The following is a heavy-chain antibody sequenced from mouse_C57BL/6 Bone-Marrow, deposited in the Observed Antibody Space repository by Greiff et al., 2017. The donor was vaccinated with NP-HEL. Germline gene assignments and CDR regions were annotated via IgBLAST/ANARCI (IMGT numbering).Heavy chain of an antibody. CDR1: GYTFTSYW. CDR2: IYPSDSET. CDR3: ARAYYYGSSLDV. Sequence: QVQLQQPGAELVRPGSSVKLSCKASGYTFTSYWMDWVKQRPGQGLEWIGNIYPSDSETHYNQKFKDKATLTVDKSSSTAYMQLSSLTSEDSAVYYCARAYYYGSSLDVWGTGTTVTVSS. D-gene: IGHD1-1*01. V-gene: IGHV1-61*01. J-gene: IGHJ1*03.